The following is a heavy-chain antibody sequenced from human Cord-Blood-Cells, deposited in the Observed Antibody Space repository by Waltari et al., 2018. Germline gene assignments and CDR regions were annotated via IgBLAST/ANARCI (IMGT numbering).Heavy chain of an antibody. Sequence: QVQLQQWGAGLLKPSETLSLTCAVYGGSFSGYYWSWIRQPPGRGLGWIGEINHSGSTNYNPSLKSRVTISVDTSKNQFSLKLSSVTAADTAVYYCARGGSRSYGHWFDPWGQGTLVTVSS. J-gene: IGHJ5*02. CDR1: GGSFSGYY. V-gene: IGHV4-34*01. CDR3: ARGGSRSYGHWFDP. D-gene: IGHD1-26*01. CDR2: INHSGST.